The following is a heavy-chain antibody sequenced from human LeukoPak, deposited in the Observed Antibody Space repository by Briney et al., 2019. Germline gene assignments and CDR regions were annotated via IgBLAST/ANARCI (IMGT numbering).Heavy chain of an antibody. CDR1: GGTFSSYA. D-gene: IGHD1-26*01. V-gene: IGHV1-69*13. Sequence: EASVKVSCKASGGTFSSYAISWVRQAPGQGLEWMGGIIPIFGTANYAQKFQGRVTITADESTSTAYMELSSLRSEDTAVYYCARNNGTIPWDWGQGTLVTVSS. CDR3: ARNNGTIPWD. J-gene: IGHJ4*02. CDR2: IIPIFGTA.